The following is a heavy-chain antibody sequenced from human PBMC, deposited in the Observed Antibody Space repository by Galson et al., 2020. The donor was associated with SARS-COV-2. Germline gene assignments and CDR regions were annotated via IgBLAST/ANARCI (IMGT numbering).Heavy chain of an antibody. D-gene: IGHD3-9*01. Sequence: GGSLRLSCAASGFTFSSYAMHWVRQAPGKGLEWVAVISYDGSNKYYADSVKGRFTISRDNSKNTLYLQMNSLRAEDTAVYYCARDGTYYDILTGYFRNSGPYYYYYMDVWGKGTTVTVSS. CDR2: ISYDGSNK. J-gene: IGHJ6*03. V-gene: IGHV3-30-3*01. CDR3: ARDGTYYDILTGYFRNSGPYYYYYMDV. CDR1: GFTFSSYA.